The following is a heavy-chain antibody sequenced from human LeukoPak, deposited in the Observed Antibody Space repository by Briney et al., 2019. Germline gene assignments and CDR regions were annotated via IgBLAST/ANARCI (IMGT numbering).Heavy chain of an antibody. V-gene: IGHV3-30*02. CDR3: AKPPRGDYRYTFDY. CDR1: GFSFSNYG. Sequence: GGSLRLSCAASGFSFSNYGMHWVRQAPGKGLEWVAFIRFDGSDRYYTDSVKGRFTLYRDISRNTLYLQMNSLRAEDTAIYYCAKPPRGDYRYTFDYWGQGTLVTVSS. J-gene: IGHJ4*02. D-gene: IGHD4-17*01. CDR2: IRFDGSDR.